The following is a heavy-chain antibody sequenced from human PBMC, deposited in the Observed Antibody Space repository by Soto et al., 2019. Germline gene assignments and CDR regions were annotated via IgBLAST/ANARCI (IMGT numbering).Heavy chain of an antibody. J-gene: IGHJ6*02. Sequence: EVQLVESGGGVVRPGGSLRLSCAASGFTFDDYGMSWVRQAPGKGLEWVSGINWNGGSTGYADSVKGRFTISRDNAKNALYLQMDSLRAEDTALYDCGSQERAAADKGFDYYYDGRDVWGQGTTVTVSS. CDR2: INWNGGST. CDR3: GSQERAAADKGFDYYYDGRDV. D-gene: IGHD6-13*01. V-gene: IGHV3-20*01. CDR1: GFTFDDYG.